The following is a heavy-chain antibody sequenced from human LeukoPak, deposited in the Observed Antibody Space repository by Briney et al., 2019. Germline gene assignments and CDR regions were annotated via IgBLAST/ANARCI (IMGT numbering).Heavy chain of an antibody. V-gene: IGHV4-39*07. Sequence: SETLSLTCAVSGGSISGSTYYWGWIRQPPGKGLEWIGSIYYSGSTYYNPSLKSRVTISVDTSKYQFSLKLNSVTAADTAVYYCARSPAVTGTSNWFDPWGQGTLVTVSS. J-gene: IGHJ5*02. CDR2: IYYSGST. CDR1: GGSISGSTYY. CDR3: ARSPAVTGTSNWFDP. D-gene: IGHD1-20*01.